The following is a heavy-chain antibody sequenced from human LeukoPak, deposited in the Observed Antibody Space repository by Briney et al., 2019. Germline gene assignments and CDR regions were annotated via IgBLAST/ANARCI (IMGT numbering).Heavy chain of an antibody. CDR2: ISGDSKYI. J-gene: IGHJ5*02. D-gene: IGHD2-2*01. CDR3: ARDGGYCSSTSCLGANWFDP. CDR1: EFIFTTYY. Sequence: GGSLRLSCAVSEFIFTTYYMGWVRQAPEKGLEWLSYISGDSKYINYADSVKGRFTISRDNAKNSLYLQMNSLRAEDTAVYYCARDGGYCSSTSCLGANWFDPWGQGTLVTVSS. V-gene: IGHV3-11*06.